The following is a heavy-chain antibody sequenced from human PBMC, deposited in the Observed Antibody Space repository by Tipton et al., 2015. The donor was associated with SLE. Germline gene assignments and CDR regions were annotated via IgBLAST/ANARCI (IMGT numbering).Heavy chain of an antibody. D-gene: IGHD2-2*01. Sequence: TLSLTCTVSGGSVSSGSYYWGWIRQPPGKGLEWIGSIYYSGSTYYNPSLKSRVTISVDTSKNQFSLKLSSVTAADTAVYYCARTGGYCSSTSCYGGWFDPWGQGTLVTVSS. J-gene: IGHJ5*02. CDR1: GGSVSSGSYY. V-gene: IGHV4-39*01. CDR2: IYYSGST. CDR3: ARTGGYCSSTSCYGGWFDP.